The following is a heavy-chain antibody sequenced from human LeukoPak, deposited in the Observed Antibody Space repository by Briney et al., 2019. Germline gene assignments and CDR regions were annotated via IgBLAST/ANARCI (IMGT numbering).Heavy chain of an antibody. D-gene: IGHD3-3*01. J-gene: IGHJ6*03. CDR1: GYTFTSYD. Sequence: ASVKVSCKASGYTFTSYDINWVRQATGQGLEGVGWMNPNSGNTGYAQKFQGRVTITRNTSISTAYMELSSLRSEDTAVYYCARESFSITIFGMAYYYYMDVWGKGTTVTVSS. CDR3: ARESFSITIFGMAYYYYMDV. CDR2: MNPNSGNT. V-gene: IGHV1-8*03.